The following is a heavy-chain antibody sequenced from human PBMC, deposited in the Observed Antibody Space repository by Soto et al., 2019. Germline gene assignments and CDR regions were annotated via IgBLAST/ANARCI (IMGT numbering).Heavy chain of an antibody. D-gene: IGHD2-21*02. Sequence: QVQLMQSGAEVKKPGASVKVSCKASGDTFTNYYIHWVRQAPGQGLEWMGTVNPSGGHTTYAQHFLGRVTMTRDTSTSTLYIELTSLTSDDTAVYYCARGGHVVVVTAALDYWGHGTLVTVSS. V-gene: IGHV1-46*01. CDR1: GDTFTNYY. CDR2: VNPSGGHT. J-gene: IGHJ4*01. CDR3: ARGGHVVVVTAALDY.